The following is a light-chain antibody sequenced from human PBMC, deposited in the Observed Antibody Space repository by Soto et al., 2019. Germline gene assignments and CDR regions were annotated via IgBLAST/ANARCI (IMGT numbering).Light chain of an antibody. CDR3: QQYTGPPTT. CDR1: QTVRNNY. V-gene: IGKV3-20*01. J-gene: IGKJ5*01. Sequence: EIVLTQSPGTLSLSPGERATLSCRASQTVRNNYLAWYQQKPGQAPRLLIYDASSRATGIPDRFSGGGSGTDFTLTITRLEPEESAVYFCQQYTGPPTTVGQGTRLEIK. CDR2: DAS.